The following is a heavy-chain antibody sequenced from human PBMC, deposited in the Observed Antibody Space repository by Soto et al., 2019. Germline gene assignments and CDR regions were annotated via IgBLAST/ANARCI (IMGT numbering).Heavy chain of an antibody. Sequence: SVKVSCKTSGYFCTSYYIHWVLQAPGQGLEWMGWINPNNGGTNSAQKFQGRVTMTSDTSINTAYMEITSLRSDDTALYYCAREVTYGGGSFSLGLWGQGTLVTFSS. CDR3: AREVTYGGGSFSLGL. V-gene: IGHV1-2*02. CDR2: INPNNGGT. J-gene: IGHJ4*02. D-gene: IGHD3-10*01. CDR1: GYFCTSYY.